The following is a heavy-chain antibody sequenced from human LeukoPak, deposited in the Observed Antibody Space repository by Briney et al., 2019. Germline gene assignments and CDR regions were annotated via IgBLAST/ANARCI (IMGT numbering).Heavy chain of an antibody. CDR1: GFTFSTYW. V-gene: IGHV3-7*01. J-gene: IGHJ2*01. CDR2: IKQDGSEK. D-gene: IGHD1-26*01. Sequence: PGGSLRLSCAASGFTFSTYWKSWVRQAPGKGLEWVANIKQDGSEKYYVDSVKGRFTISRDNAKNSLYLQMNSLGAEDTAVYYCATRSYYFTYFDLWGRGTLVTVSS. CDR3: ATRSYYFTYFDL.